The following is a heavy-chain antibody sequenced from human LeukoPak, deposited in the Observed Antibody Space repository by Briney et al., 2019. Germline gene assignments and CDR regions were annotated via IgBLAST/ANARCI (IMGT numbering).Heavy chain of an antibody. CDR2: IYTSGST. CDR3: ARDYYLYYYYYMDV. D-gene: IGHD2/OR15-2a*01. CDR1: GYSISSGYY. V-gene: IGHV4-38-2*02. Sequence: PSETLSLTCTVSGYSISSGYYWGWIRQPPGKGLEWIGRIYTSGSTNYNPSLKSRVTMSVDTSKNQFSLKLSSVTAADTAVYYCARDYYLYYYYYMDVWGKGTTVTISS. J-gene: IGHJ6*03.